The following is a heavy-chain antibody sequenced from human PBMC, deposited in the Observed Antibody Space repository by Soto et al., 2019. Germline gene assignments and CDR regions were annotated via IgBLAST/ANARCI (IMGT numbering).Heavy chain of an antibody. CDR3: ARSTGGYDFWSGYSKEHYYYYYYMDV. Sequence: SETLSLTCTVSGGSISSGGSYWSWIRQHPGKGLEWIGYIYYSGSTYYNPSLKSRVTISVDTSKNQFSLKLSSVTAADTAVYYCARSTGGYDFWSGYSKEHYYYYYYMDVWGKGTTVTVSS. CDR2: IYYSGST. D-gene: IGHD3-3*01. J-gene: IGHJ6*03. CDR1: GGSISSGGSY. V-gene: IGHV4-31*03.